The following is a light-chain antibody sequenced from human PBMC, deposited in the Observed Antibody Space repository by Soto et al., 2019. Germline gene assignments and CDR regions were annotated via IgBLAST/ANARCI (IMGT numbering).Light chain of an antibody. CDR2: DVS. V-gene: IGKV1-13*02. CDR3: QQFNSYPIT. Sequence: AIQVTQSPSSLSASVGDRVTITCRASQDIRGALAWYQQKPGKAPKLLIYDVSTLESGVQSRFSGSAYGTEFTLAISSLQPEDFGTYYCQQFNSYPITFGHGTRLEIK. CDR1: QDIRGA. J-gene: IGKJ5*01.